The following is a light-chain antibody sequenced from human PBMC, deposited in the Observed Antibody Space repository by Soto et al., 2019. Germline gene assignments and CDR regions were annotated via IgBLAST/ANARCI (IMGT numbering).Light chain of an antibody. Sequence: EVVLTQSPATQSVSPGERATLSCRASQTINSNLAWYQQKPGQAPRLLIYGASTRATGIPARFSGSGSGTEFTLTICSLQSEDFAVYYCQQYHKWPITFGQGTRLEIK. V-gene: IGKV3-15*01. CDR2: GAS. J-gene: IGKJ5*01. CDR3: QQYHKWPIT. CDR1: QTINSN.